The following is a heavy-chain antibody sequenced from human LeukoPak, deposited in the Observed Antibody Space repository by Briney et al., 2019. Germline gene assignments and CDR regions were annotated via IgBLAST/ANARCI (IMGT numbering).Heavy chain of an antibody. CDR2: ISGSGGST. Sequence: PGGSLRLSCAASGFTFSSYAMSWVRQAPGKGLEWVSAISGSGGSTYYADSVKGRFTISRDNSKNTLYLQMNSLRAEDTAVYYCAKDFPSYYDSSGYYGLYYFDYWGQGTLVTVSS. D-gene: IGHD3-22*01. V-gene: IGHV3-23*01. CDR1: GFTFSSYA. J-gene: IGHJ4*02. CDR3: AKDFPSYYDSSGYYGLYYFDY.